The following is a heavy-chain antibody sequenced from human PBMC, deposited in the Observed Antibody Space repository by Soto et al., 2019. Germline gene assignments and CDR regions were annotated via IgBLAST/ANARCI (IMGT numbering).Heavy chain of an antibody. V-gene: IGHV4-38-2*01. J-gene: IGHJ4*02. CDR3: ARAPGDLVYYSDY. CDR2: VYPSGST. D-gene: IGHD7-27*01. Sequence: PSETLSLTCAVSGYSISSGYYWGWIRQPPGKGLEWIGSVYPSGSTYYNPSLKSRVTISVDKSKNQFSLKLTSVTAADTALYYCARAPGDLVYYSDYWGQGALVTVSS. CDR1: GYSISSGYY.